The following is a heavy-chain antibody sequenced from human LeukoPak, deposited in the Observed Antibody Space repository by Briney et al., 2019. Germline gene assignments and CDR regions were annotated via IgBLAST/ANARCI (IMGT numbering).Heavy chain of an antibody. CDR3: ARGGYSYGTPDY. J-gene: IGHJ4*02. D-gene: IGHD5-18*01. Sequence: PSETLSLTCTVSGASISSGSYYWGWIRQPPGKGLEWIGSIYYSGSTYYNPSLKSRVTISVDTSKNQFSLKVSSMTAADTAVYYCARGGYSYGTPDYWGQGTLVTVSS. CDR1: GASISSGSYY. V-gene: IGHV4-39*01. CDR2: IYYSGST.